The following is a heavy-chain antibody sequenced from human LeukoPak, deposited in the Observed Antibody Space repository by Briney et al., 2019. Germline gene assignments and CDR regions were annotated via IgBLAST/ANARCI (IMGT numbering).Heavy chain of an antibody. CDR1: GGTFSSYA. V-gene: IGHV1-69*05. D-gene: IGHD5-18*01. Sequence: GASVKVSCKASGGTFSSYAISWVRQAPGQGLEWMGGIIPIFGTANYAQKFQGRVTITTDESTSTAYMALGSLRSEDTAVYYCAIQDAAMVSGFDYWGQGTLVTVSS. CDR2: IIPIFGTA. CDR3: AIQDAAMVSGFDY. J-gene: IGHJ4*02.